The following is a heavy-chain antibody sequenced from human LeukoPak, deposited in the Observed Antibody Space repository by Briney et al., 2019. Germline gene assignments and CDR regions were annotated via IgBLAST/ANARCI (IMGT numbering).Heavy chain of an antibody. V-gene: IGHV3-11*01. J-gene: IGHJ5*02. CDR2: INIGGTNT. CDR1: GFTFSHYW. Sequence: GESLRLSCAASGFTFSHYWMAWVRQAPGKGLEWLSYINIGGTNTHYADSVKGRLTISRDNAKKSLYLEMNNLRAEDTAVYYCATDGAGFDTWGQGVLVTVSS. CDR3: ATDGAGFDT.